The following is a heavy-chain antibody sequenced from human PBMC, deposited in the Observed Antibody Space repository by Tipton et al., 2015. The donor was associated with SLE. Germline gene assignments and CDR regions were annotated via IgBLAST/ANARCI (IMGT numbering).Heavy chain of an antibody. J-gene: IGHJ4*02. CDR2: IYYSGST. V-gene: IGHV4-59*01. Sequence: TLSLTCTVSGGSISSYYWSWIRQPPGKPLEWIGYIYYSGSTDYNPSLKSRVTISVDRSKNQFSLKLKSVSAADTAVYFCTRHYSGTYNWGQGTLVTVSS. CDR1: GGSISSYY. D-gene: IGHD1-26*01. CDR3: TRHYSGTYN.